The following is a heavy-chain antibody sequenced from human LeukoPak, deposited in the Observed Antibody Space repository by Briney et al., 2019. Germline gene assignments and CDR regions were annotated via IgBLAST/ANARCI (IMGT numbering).Heavy chain of an antibody. V-gene: IGHV4-4*07. CDR2: IYPSGSP. CDR3: AREDYDILTGYSIFGY. CDR1: GGPISSYY. D-gene: IGHD3-9*01. Sequence: SETLSLTCTVSGGPISSYYWSWMRQPAVKGLEWMGRIYPSGSPRHNPSLKSRVTMCVDTPENQLSLKQRSVTAADTHVYYCAREDYDILTGYSIFGYWGQGTLVTVSS. J-gene: IGHJ4*02.